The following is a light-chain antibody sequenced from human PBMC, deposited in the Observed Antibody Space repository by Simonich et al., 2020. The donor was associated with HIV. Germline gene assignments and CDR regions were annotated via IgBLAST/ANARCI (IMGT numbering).Light chain of an antibody. V-gene: IGKV1-5*03. CDR2: KAS. Sequence: DIQMTQSTSTLSESVGDRVTITCRASQSNSSWLAWYQHKPGKAPKLRIYKASSLESGVPSRFSGSGSGTDFTLTISSLHPADFATYYCQQANSFPLTFGGGTKVEIK. CDR1: QSNSSW. J-gene: IGKJ4*01. CDR3: QQANSFPLT.